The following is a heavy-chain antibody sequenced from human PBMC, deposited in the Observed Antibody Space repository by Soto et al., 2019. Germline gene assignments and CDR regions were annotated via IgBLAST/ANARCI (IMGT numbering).Heavy chain of an antibody. V-gene: IGHV4-59*08. CDR1: GGSISNYY. D-gene: IGHD6-13*01. CDR3: ARRYSSAFDI. J-gene: IGHJ3*02. CDR2: MYNSGST. Sequence: SETLCLSCTVSGGSISNYYGTWLRQPPGKGLEWIGFMYNSGSTNYNPSLKSRVTISVDTSKNQFSLKLSSVTAADTDVYYCARRYSSAFDIWGQGTMVTVS.